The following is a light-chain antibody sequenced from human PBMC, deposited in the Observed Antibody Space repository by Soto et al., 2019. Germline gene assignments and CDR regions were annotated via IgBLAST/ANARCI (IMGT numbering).Light chain of an antibody. Sequence: QSVLTQPPSVSGAPGQRVTISCTGSSSNIGSTYDVQWYQQLPGTAPKLLIHGNTNRPSGVPDRFSGSKSGTSASLAITGLQADDEADYYCQSYGDSLSAHYVFGTGTKVTVL. J-gene: IGLJ1*01. CDR1: SSNIGSTYD. CDR3: QSYGDSLSAHYV. V-gene: IGLV1-40*01. CDR2: GNT.